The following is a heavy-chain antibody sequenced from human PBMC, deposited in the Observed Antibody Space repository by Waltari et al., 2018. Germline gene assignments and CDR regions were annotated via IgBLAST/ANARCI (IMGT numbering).Heavy chain of an antibody. CDR3: ARGPRDKWLGRYSGEYFHH. V-gene: IGHV4-34*02. CDR1: GSSLSAYF. CDR2: NSLKDVT. D-gene: IGHD6-19*01. Sequence: QVQLQQWGATLLKPSETLSHTCAVYGSSLSAYFWTWIRQSPGKGLEWIGENSLKDVTYYNPSLESRVSVHLDTSKNQFDLRLESVTAADTAIYYCARGPRDKWLGRYSGEYFHHWGPGTLVSVSA. J-gene: IGHJ1*01.